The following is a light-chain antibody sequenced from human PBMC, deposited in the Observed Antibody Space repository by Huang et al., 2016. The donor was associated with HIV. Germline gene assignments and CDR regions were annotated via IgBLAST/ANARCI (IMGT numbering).Light chain of an antibody. CDR1: QTVSEH. CDR3: HQYYTLPRT. CDR2: GAS. J-gene: IGKJ1*01. Sequence: DILLTQSPATLSVSPGARVTLSCRASQTVSEHLAWFQQRPGQAPKLLNFGASNRATGIPPMFSGRGAWTEFGLTITILQSEDFAFYFCHQYYTLPRTFGQGTKVEI. V-gene: IGKV3D-15*03.